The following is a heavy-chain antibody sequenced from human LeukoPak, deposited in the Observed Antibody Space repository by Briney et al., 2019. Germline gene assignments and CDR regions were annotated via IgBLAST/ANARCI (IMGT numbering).Heavy chain of an antibody. CDR3: ARGRGYCSGGNCPGDYYYYYMDV. D-gene: IGHD2-15*01. J-gene: IGHJ6*03. CDR1: GYTFTSYG. V-gene: IGHV1-18*01. CDR2: ISAYNGNT. Sequence: ASVKVSCKASGYTFTSYGISWVRQAPGQGLEWMGWISAYNGNTNYAQKLQGRVTMTTDTSTSTAYMELRSLRSDDTAVYYCARGRGYCSGGNCPGDYYYYYMDVWGKGTTVTVSS.